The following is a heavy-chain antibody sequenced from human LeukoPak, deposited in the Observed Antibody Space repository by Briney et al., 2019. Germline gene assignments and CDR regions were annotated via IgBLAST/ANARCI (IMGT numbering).Heavy chain of an antibody. V-gene: IGHV3-23*01. Sequence: GGSLRLSCAASGFTFSSYAMSWVRQAPGKGLEWGSAISGSGGSTYYADSVKGRFTISRDNSKTTLYLQMNSLRAEETAVYYCAKDRRYSSSWTAFDIWGQGTMVTVSS. J-gene: IGHJ3*02. CDR3: AKDRRYSSSWTAFDI. D-gene: IGHD6-13*01. CDR2: ISGSGGST. CDR1: GFTFSSYA.